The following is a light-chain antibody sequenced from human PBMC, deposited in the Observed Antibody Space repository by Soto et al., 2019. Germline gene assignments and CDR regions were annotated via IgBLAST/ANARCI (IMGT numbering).Light chain of an antibody. Sequence: DIQMTQSPSTLSGSVGDRVTITCRASQTISSWLAWYQQKPGKAPKLLIYKASSLESGVPSRFSGSGSGTEFTLTISSLQPDDFATYYCQQYNSYSSYTFGQGTRLEI. J-gene: IGKJ5*01. CDR2: KAS. CDR3: QQYNSYSSYT. V-gene: IGKV1-5*03. CDR1: QTISSW.